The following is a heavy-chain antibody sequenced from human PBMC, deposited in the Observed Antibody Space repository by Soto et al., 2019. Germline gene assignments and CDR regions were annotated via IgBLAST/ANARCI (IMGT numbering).Heavy chain of an antibody. CDR1: GGSISSSSYY. Sequence: SETLSLTCTVSGGSISSSSYYWGWIRQPPGKGLEWIGSIYYSGSTYYNPSLKSRVTISVDTSKNQFSLKLSSVTAADTAVYYCARQDYYGSGSYYIKTFDYWGQGTLVTVSS. D-gene: IGHD3-10*01. CDR3: ARQDYYGSGSYYIKTFDY. V-gene: IGHV4-39*01. CDR2: IYYSGST. J-gene: IGHJ4*02.